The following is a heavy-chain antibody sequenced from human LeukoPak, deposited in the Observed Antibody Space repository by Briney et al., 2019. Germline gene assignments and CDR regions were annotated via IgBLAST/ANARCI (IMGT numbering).Heavy chain of an antibody. CDR2: IRYDRSNK. Sequence: GGSLRLSCAASGFTFSSYGMHWVRQAPGKGLEWVAFIRYDRSNKYYADSVKGRFTISRDNSKNTLYLQMSSLRAEDTAVYYCAKDGGYYYGSEYFQHWGQGTLVTVSS. D-gene: IGHD3-22*01. CDR3: AKDGGYYYGSEYFQH. CDR1: GFTFSSYG. V-gene: IGHV3-30*02. J-gene: IGHJ1*01.